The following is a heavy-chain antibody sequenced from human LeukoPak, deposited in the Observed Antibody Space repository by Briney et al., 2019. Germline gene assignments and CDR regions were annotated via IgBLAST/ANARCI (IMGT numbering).Heavy chain of an antibody. J-gene: IGHJ3*02. CDR1: GFTFSDYY. D-gene: IGHD2-21*02. CDR3: ARFPCGGDCSRDVAFDI. CDR2: ISSSGSTI. V-gene: IGHV3-11*04. Sequence: GGSLRLSCAASGFTFSDYYMSWIRQAPGKGLEWVSYISSSGSTIYYADSAKGRFTISRDNAKNSLYLQMNSLRAEDTAVYYCARFPCGGDCSRDVAFDIWGQGTMVTVSS.